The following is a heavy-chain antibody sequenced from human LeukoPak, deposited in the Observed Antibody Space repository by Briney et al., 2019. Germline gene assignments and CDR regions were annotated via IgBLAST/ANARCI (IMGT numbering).Heavy chain of an antibody. V-gene: IGHV3-30-3*01. CDR2: ISYDGSNK. CDR1: GFTFSSYA. Sequence: GGSLRLSCAASGFTFSSYAMHWVRQAPGKGLEWVAVISYDGSNKYYADSVKGRFTIARDNSKNTLYLQMNSLRAEDTAVYYCARDRGRGAAADYYFDYWGQGTLVTVSS. CDR3: ARDRGRGAAADYYFDY. J-gene: IGHJ4*02. D-gene: IGHD6-13*01.